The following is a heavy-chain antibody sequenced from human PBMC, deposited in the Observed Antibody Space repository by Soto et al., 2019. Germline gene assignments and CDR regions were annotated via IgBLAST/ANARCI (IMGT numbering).Heavy chain of an antibody. V-gene: IGHV3-74*01. CDR3: ARDTRTCGSSCYYYFGLDV. J-gene: IGHJ6*02. Sequence: GGSLRLSCAASGFTFSNYLMHWVRQSPGKGLVWVSRINSDASTATYADSVKGRFTISRDNAKSTLFLQMNSLRAEDSALYYCARDTRTCGSSCYYYFGLDVWGQGTTVTVSS. D-gene: IGHD2-2*01. CDR2: INSDASTA. CDR1: GFTFSNYL.